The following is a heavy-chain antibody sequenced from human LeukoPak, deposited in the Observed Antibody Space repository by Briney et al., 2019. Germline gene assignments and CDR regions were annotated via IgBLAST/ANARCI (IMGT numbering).Heavy chain of an antibody. V-gene: IGHV4-59*01. J-gene: IGHJ4*02. D-gene: IGHD5-18*01. CDR2: IYYSGST. CDR3: ARAPGGLWPDY. CDR1: GCSISSYY. Sequence: PSETPSLTCTVSGCSISSYYWSWIRQPPGKGLEWIGYIYYSGSTNYNPSLKSRVTISVDTSKNQFSLKLSSVTAADTAVYYCARAPGGLWPDYWGQGTLVTVSS.